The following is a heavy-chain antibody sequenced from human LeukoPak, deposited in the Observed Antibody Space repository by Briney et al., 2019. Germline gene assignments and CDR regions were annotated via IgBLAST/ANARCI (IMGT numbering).Heavy chain of an antibody. V-gene: IGHV1-46*01. CDR1: GYTFTSYY. J-gene: IGHJ5*02. Sequence: ASVKVSCKASGYTFTSYYMHWVRQAPGQGLEWMGIINPSGGSTSYAQKFQGRVTITADKSTSTAYMELSSLRSEDTAVYFCARAPGRIAAAGTGGNWFDPWGQGTLVTVSS. D-gene: IGHD6-13*01. CDR2: INPSGGST. CDR3: ARAPGRIAAAGTGGNWFDP.